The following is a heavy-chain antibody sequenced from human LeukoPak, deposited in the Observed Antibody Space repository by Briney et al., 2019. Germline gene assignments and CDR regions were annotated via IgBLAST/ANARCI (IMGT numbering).Heavy chain of an antibody. CDR3: AVIWSGYYLPDY. CDR1: GFIFNTFA. D-gene: IGHD3-3*01. J-gene: IGHJ4*02. V-gene: IGHV3-30*04. Sequence: GGSLRLSCAASGFIFNTFAMNWVRQAPGKGLEWVAVISYDGSNKYYADSVKGRFTISRDNSKNTLYLQMNSLRAEDTAVYYCAVIWSGYYLPDYWGQGTLVTVSS. CDR2: ISYDGSNK.